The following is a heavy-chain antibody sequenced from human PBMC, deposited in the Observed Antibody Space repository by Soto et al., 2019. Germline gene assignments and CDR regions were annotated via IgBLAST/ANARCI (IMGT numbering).Heavy chain of an antibody. CDR3: NRDLSLGEGVLLWLGESSFDY. V-gene: IGHV3-49*03. CDR2: IRSKAYGGTT. J-gene: IGHJ4*02. Sequence: GGSLRLSCTASGFTFGDYAMSWFRQAPGKGLEWVGFIRSKAYGGTTEYAASVKGRFTISRDDSKSIAYLQMNSLKTEDTAVYYCNRDLSLGEGVLLWLGESSFDYWGQGTQVTVSS. D-gene: IGHD3-10*01. CDR1: GFTFGDYA.